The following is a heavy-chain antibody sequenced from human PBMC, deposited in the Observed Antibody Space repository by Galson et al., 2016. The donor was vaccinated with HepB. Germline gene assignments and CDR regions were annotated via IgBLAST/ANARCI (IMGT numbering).Heavy chain of an antibody. D-gene: IGHD3-3*01. CDR3: AKGYGVFDY. Sequence: SLRLSCAASGFTSTTHAMTWVRQAPGKGLEWVSTISGNGVSTYYADSVKGRLIISRDNSENPLFLQMNSLRAEDTAVYYCAKGYGVFDYWGQGTLVTVSS. V-gene: IGHV3-23*01. CDR2: ISGNGVST. CDR1: GFTSTTHA. J-gene: IGHJ4*02.